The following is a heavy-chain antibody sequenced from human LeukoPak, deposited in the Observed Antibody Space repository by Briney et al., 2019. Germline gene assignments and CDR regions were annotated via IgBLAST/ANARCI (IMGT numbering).Heavy chain of an antibody. J-gene: IGHJ4*02. D-gene: IGHD3-10*01. V-gene: IGHV4-59*11. Sequence: SETLSLTFTVSGGSISSHYWSWIRQPPGKGLEWIGYIYYSGSTKYNPSLKSRVTISVDTSENQFSLKLSSVTAADTAVYYCARTPPSDSRSYYNFDHWGPGTLVTVSS. CDR2: IYYSGST. CDR3: ARTPPSDSRSYYNFDH. CDR1: GGSISSHY.